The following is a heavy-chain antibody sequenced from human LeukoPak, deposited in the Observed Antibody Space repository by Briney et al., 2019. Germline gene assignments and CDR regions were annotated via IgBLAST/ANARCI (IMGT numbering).Heavy chain of an antibody. CDR1: GFTFSSYG. J-gene: IGHJ4*02. D-gene: IGHD6-6*01. Sequence: GALRLSCAASGFTFSSYGTHWVRQAPGKGLEWVAFIRYDGSNKYYADSVKGRFTISRDNSKNTLYLQMNSLRAEDTAVYYCAKVVGIAARPGYFDYWGQGTLVTVSS. CDR3: AKVVGIAARPGYFDY. V-gene: IGHV3-30*02. CDR2: IRYDGSNK.